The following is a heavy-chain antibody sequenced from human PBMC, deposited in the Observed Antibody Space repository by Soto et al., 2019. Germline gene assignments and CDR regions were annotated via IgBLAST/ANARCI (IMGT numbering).Heavy chain of an antibody. Sequence: QVQLVQSGAEVKKPGASVKVSCKASGYTFTSYDINWVRQATGQGLEWMGWMNPNSGNTGYAQKFHPRVTMPSTTSISTAYLALRSLRSDHTAVYYCASTLYGDNVDYWSQATLFTVSS. J-gene: IGHJ4*02. CDR2: MNPNSGNT. V-gene: IGHV1-8*01. D-gene: IGHD4-17*01. CDR1: GYTFTSYD. CDR3: ASTLYGDNVDY.